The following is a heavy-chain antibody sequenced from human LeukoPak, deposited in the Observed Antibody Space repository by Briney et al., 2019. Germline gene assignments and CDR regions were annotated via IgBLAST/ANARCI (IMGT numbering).Heavy chain of an antibody. V-gene: IGHV1-69*13. CDR2: IIPMINTP. D-gene: IGHD4-17*01. CDR1: GGTFRIFA. CDR3: AIFQGTYGDNDNDF. Sequence: SVTVSCKASGGTFRIFAINWVRQAPGKGLEWMGGIIPMINTPKYAQRFQGRVSITADESTSTGYMEVSSLRSEDTAVYYCAIFQGTYGDNDNDFWGQGTLVTVSS. J-gene: IGHJ4*02.